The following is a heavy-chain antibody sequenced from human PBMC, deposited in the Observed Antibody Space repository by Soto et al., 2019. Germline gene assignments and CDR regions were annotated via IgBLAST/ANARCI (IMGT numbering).Heavy chain of an antibody. CDR1: GYTFTSYD. J-gene: IGHJ4*02. V-gene: IGHV1-8*01. CDR3: AGSYSSGWYYFDY. Sequence: ASVKVSCKAFGYTFTSYDINWVRQATGQGLEWMGWMNPNSGNTGYAQKFQGRVTMTRNTSISTAYMELSSLRSEDTAVYYCAGSYSSGWYYFDYWGQGTLVTVSS. D-gene: IGHD6-19*01. CDR2: MNPNSGNT.